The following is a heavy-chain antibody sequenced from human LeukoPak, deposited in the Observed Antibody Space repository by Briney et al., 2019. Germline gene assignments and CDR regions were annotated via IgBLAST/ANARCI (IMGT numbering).Heavy chain of an antibody. J-gene: IGHJ5*02. Sequence: SETLSLTCTVSGYSISSGSYWGWIRQPPGKGLEWIASIYHSGSTYYNPSLKSRVTISVDTSKNQFSLKLNSVTAADTAVYYCARVGGGYYGSGSSQYNWFDPWGQGTLVTVSS. CDR3: ARVGGGYYGSGSSQYNWFDP. V-gene: IGHV4-38-2*02. D-gene: IGHD3-10*01. CDR2: IYHSGST. CDR1: GYSISSGSY.